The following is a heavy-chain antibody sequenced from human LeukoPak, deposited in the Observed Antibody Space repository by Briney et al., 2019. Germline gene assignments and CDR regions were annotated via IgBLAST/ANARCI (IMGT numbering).Heavy chain of an antibody. Sequence: PSETLSLTCTVSGGSISSSSSYWGWIRQPPGKGLEWIGSIYYSGSTYYNPSLKSRVTISVDTSKNQFSLKLSSVTAADTAVYYCAREGGRFWSGPPGFDPWGQGTLVTVSS. CDR1: GGSISSSSSY. CDR2: IYYSGST. D-gene: IGHD3-3*01. J-gene: IGHJ5*02. CDR3: AREGGRFWSGPPGFDP. V-gene: IGHV4-39*02.